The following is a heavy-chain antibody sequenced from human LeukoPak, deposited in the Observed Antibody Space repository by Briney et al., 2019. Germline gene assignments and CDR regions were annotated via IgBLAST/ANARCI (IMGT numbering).Heavy chain of an antibody. J-gene: IGHJ4*02. D-gene: IGHD2/OR15-2a*01. CDR2: MNPNSGNT. V-gene: IGHV1-8*01. CDR1: GYTFTSYD. Sequence: ASVKVSCKASGYTFTSYDINWVRPATGQGHEWMGWMNPNSGNTGYAQKFQGRVTMTRNTSISTAYMELSSLRSEDTAVYYCARGFRGPRQPCNYWGQGTLVTVSS. CDR3: ARGFRGPRQPCNY.